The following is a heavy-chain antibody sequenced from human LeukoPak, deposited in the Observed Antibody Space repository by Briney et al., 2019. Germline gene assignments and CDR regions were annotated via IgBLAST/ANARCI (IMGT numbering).Heavy chain of an antibody. CDR1: GDTFSRNSAA. V-gene: IGHV6-1*01. CDR2: TYYKSKWYN. J-gene: IGHJ5*02. CDR3: ARIGYSYGGP. D-gene: IGHD5-18*01. Sequence: SQTLSLTCAVSGDTFSRNSAAWNWHRQSQSRGLVWLVRTYYKSKWYNDYVVSVKSRITINPDTSRNQFSLQLNSVTPEDTAIYYCARIGYSYGGPWGQGTLVTVSS.